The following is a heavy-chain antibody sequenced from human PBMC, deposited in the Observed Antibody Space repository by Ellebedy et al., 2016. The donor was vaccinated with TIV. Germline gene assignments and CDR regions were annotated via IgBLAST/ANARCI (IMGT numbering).Heavy chain of an antibody. CDR2: INPDNGVT. D-gene: IGHD4-11*01. J-gene: IGHJ4*02. Sequence: AASVKVSCKASGYTFTSYYVHWVRQAPGQGPAWVGWINPDNGVTVYEQKLQGRVTITGDTSISTVYMELSSLRSDDTAIYYCVRDLTNPVTGDYWGQGTLVFVSS. CDR3: VRDLTNPVTGDY. CDR1: GYTFTSYY. V-gene: IGHV1-2*02.